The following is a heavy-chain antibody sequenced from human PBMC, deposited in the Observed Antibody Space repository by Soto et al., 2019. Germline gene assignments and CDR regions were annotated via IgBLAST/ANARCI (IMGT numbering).Heavy chain of an antibody. CDR3: ARLSYGGNPRGYYYYGMDV. Sequence: PGESLKISCKGSGYSFTSYWIGWVRQMPGKGLEWMGIIYPGDSDTRYSPSFQGQVTISADKSISTAYLQWSSLKASDTAMYYCARLSYGGNPRGYYYYGMDVWGQGTTVTVSS. CDR1: GYSFTSYW. D-gene: IGHD4-17*01. CDR2: IYPGDSDT. V-gene: IGHV5-51*01. J-gene: IGHJ6*02.